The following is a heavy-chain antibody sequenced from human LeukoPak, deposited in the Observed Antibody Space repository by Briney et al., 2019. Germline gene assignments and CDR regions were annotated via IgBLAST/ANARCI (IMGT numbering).Heavy chain of an antibody. J-gene: IGHJ4*02. D-gene: IGHD5-18*01. V-gene: IGHV5-51*01. CDR1: GYSFTSYW. CDR3: ARLGYSYDDYFDY. Sequence: GASLNISCKGSGYSFTSYWIGWVRHMPGKGLEWMGIIYPGDSDTRYSPSFQGQVTISADKSISTAYLQWSSLKASDTAMYYCARLGYSYDDYFDYWGQGTLVTVSS. CDR2: IYPGDSDT.